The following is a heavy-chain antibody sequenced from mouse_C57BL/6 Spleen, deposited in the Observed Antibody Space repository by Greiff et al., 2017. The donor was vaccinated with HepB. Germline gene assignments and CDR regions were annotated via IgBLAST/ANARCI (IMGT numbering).Heavy chain of an antibody. V-gene: IGHV1-52*01. CDR2: IDPSDSET. D-gene: IGHD2-4*01. Sequence: VQLQQPGAELVRPGSSVKLSCKASGYTFTSYWMHWVKQRPIQGLEWIGNIDPSDSETHYNQKFKDKATLTVDKSSSTAYMQLSILTSEDSAVYYCARHYDYDDWYFDVWGTGTTVTVSS. CDR1: GYTFTSYW. J-gene: IGHJ1*03. CDR3: ARHYDYDDWYFDV.